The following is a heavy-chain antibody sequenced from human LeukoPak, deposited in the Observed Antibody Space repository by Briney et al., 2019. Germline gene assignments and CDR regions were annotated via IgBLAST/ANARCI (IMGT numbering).Heavy chain of an antibody. J-gene: IGHJ4*02. CDR2: IYYSGST. CDR3: ARSLDSSSWYLPFDD. CDR1: GGSISSSSYY. V-gene: IGHV4-39*07. D-gene: IGHD6-13*01. Sequence: PSETLSLTCTVSGGSISSSSYYWGWIRQPPGEGLEWIGSIYYSGSTYYNPSLKSRLTISVDTSKNQFSLELSSVTAADTALYYCARSLDSSSWYLPFDDWGQGTLVTVSS.